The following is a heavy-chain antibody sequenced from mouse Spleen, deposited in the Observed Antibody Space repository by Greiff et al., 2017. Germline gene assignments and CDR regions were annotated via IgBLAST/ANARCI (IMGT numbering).Heavy chain of an antibody. CDR2: ISNGGGST. J-gene: IGHJ4*01. D-gene: IGHD2-5*01. CDR3: ARVHSNYDYYAMDY. CDR1: GFTFSDYY. Sequence: EVKLVESGGGLVQPGGSLKLSCATSGFTFSDYYMYWVRQTPEKRLEWVAYISNGGGSTYYPDTVKGRFTISRDNAKNTLYLQMSRLKSEDTAMYYCARVHSNYDYYAMDYWGQSTSVTVSS. V-gene: IGHV5-12*02.